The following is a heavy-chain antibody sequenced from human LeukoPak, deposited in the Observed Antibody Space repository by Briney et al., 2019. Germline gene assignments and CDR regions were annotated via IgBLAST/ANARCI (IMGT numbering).Heavy chain of an antibody. V-gene: IGHV4-59*08. CDR1: GASISSHY. CDR2: ISDIGSI. CDR3: AGHHPRNTVDF. J-gene: IGHJ4*02. Sequence: PSETLSLTCTVSGASISSHYWSWIRQPPGKGLEWIAYISDIGSISYNPSLKSRVTISLDTSKNQFSLKLSSVTAADTAVYYCAGHHPRNTVDFWGQGTLVTVSS. D-gene: IGHD2/OR15-2a*01.